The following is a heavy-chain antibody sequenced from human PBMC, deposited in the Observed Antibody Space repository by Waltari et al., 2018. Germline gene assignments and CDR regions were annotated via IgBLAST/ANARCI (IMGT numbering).Heavy chain of an antibody. CDR3: TREVRSTVTTPGY. V-gene: IGHV3-49*03. Sequence: EVQLVESGGGLVQPGRSLRLSCTASGFTFGDYAMSWFRQAPGKGLEWVGFIRSKAYGGTTEYAASVKGRFTISRDDSKIIAYLQMNSLKTEDTAVYYCTREVRSTVTTPGYWGQGTLVTVSS. D-gene: IGHD4-17*01. CDR2: IRSKAYGGTT. J-gene: IGHJ4*02. CDR1: GFTFGDYA.